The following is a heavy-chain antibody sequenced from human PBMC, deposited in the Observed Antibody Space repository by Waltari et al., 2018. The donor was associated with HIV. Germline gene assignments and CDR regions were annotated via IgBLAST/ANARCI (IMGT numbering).Heavy chain of an antibody. Sequence: VQLRESGPGLVRPSQTLSLTCTVPGASIVSGAYNYTWVRQPAGKGLEWIGRISTSGSVNDNPSLKSRVTISIDTSKNRVSLKLNSVTAADTAVYYCARDEIVSSPHYYGLDVWGQGTTVIVSS. CDR3: ARDEIVSSPHYYGLDV. J-gene: IGHJ6*02. V-gene: IGHV4-61*02. CDR2: ISTSGSV. CDR1: GASIVSGAY. D-gene: IGHD6-13*01.